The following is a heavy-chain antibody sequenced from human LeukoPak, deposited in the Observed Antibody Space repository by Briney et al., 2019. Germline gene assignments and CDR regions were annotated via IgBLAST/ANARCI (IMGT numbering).Heavy chain of an antibody. CDR1: GFTFSSYS. CDR2: ISSSSSTI. Sequence: GGSLRLSCAASGFTFSSYSMNWVRQAPGKGLEWVSYISSSSSTIYYADSVKGRFTISRDNAKNSLYLQMNSLRAEDTAVYYCAREEAIDRDYYDSSGCRWGQGTLVTVSS. V-gene: IGHV3-48*01. CDR3: AREEAIDRDYYDSSGCR. J-gene: IGHJ4*02. D-gene: IGHD3-22*01.